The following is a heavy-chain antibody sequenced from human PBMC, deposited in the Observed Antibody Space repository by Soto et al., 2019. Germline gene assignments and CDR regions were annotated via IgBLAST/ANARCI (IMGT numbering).Heavy chain of an antibody. CDR2: ISYDGSNK. CDR3: AKGRGQDIVVVPAAIPSAFDI. V-gene: IGHV3-30*18. D-gene: IGHD2-2*01. Sequence: QVQLVESGGGVVQPGRSLRLSCAASGFTFSSSGMHWVRQAPGKGLEWVAVISYDGSNKYYADSVKGRFTISRDNSKNTLYLQMNSLRAEDTAVYYCAKGRGQDIVVVPAAIPSAFDIWGQGTMVTVSS. CDR1: GFTFSSSG. J-gene: IGHJ3*02.